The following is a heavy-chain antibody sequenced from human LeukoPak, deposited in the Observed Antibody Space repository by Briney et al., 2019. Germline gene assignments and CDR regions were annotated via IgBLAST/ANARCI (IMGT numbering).Heavy chain of an antibody. CDR1: GGTFSSYA. Sequence: SVKVSCKASGGTFSSYAISWVRQAPGQGLEWMGGIIPIFGTANYAQKFQGRVTITTDESTSTAYMELSSLRSEDTAVYYCAMKEWAYGSGSYSHHYYYYYYMDVWGKGTTVTVSS. CDR2: IIPIFGTA. V-gene: IGHV1-69*05. CDR3: AMKEWAYGSGSYSHHYYYYYYMDV. D-gene: IGHD3-10*01. J-gene: IGHJ6*03.